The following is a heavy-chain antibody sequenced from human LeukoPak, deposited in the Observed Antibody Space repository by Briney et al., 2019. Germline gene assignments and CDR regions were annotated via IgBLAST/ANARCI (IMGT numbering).Heavy chain of an antibody. V-gene: IGHV6-1*01. CDR2: TYYRSKWYN. CDR3: ARDLDILDGFSWFDP. Sequence: SQTLSLTCAISGDSVSSNSAAWNWIRQSPSRGLEWLGRTYYRSKWYNDYAVSVRSRITINPDTSKNRFSLQLNSVTPEDTAVYYCARDLDILDGFSWFDPWGQGTLVTVSS. D-gene: IGHD2-21*01. J-gene: IGHJ5*02. CDR1: GDSVSSNSAA.